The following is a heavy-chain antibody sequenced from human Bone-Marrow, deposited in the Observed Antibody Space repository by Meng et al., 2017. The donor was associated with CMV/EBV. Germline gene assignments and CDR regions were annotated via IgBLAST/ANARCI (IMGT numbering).Heavy chain of an antibody. CDR3: SSGFGGFDY. Sequence: GESLKISCAASGFTFSLHWMAWVRQAPGKGLEWVANINKDGSETYHVDSVEGRFTVSRDNDKSSLYLQMNRLRAEDTAVYYCSSGFGGFDYWGQGVLVTVSS. CDR2: INKDGSET. J-gene: IGHJ4*02. CDR1: GFTFSLHW. D-gene: IGHD3-16*01. V-gene: IGHV3-7*01.